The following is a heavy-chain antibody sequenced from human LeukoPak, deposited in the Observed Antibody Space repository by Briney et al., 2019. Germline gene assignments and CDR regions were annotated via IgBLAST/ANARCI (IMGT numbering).Heavy chain of an antibody. Sequence: ASVKVSCKASGYTFTSYYMHWVRQAPGQGLEWMGIINPSGGSTSYAQKFQGRVTMTRDMSTSTVYMELSSLRSEDTAVYYCARDLIAGWDYYYMDVWGKGTTVTVSS. D-gene: IGHD6-13*01. CDR3: ARDLIAGWDYYYMDV. CDR2: INPSGGST. V-gene: IGHV1-46*01. CDR1: GYTFTSYY. J-gene: IGHJ6*03.